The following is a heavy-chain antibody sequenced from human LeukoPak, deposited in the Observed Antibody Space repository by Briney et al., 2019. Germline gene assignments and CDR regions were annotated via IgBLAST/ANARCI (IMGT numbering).Heavy chain of an antibody. J-gene: IGHJ4*02. CDR3: ARVRWFGESYFDY. Sequence: SETLSLTFTVSGASISSYYWSWIRQPPGKGLEGMGYIYYSGSTNYNPSLKSRDTISVDTSKNQFSLKLSSVTAADTAVYYCARVRWFGESYFDYWGQRALVTVSS. V-gene: IGHV4-59*13. CDR2: IYYSGST. CDR1: GASISSYY. D-gene: IGHD3-10*01.